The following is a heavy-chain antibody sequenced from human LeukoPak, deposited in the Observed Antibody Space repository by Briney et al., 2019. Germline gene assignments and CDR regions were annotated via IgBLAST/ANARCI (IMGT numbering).Heavy chain of an antibody. CDR1: GGSISSSSYY. J-gene: IGHJ6*02. V-gene: IGHV4-39*07. D-gene: IGHD5-18*01. CDR2: IYYSGST. Sequence: TSKTLSLTCTVSGGSISSSSYYWGWIRQPPGKGLEWIGSIYYSGSTYYNPSLKSRVTISVDTSKNQFSLKLSSVTAADTAVYYCARVRDTALDVWGQGTMVTVSS. CDR3: ARVRDTALDV.